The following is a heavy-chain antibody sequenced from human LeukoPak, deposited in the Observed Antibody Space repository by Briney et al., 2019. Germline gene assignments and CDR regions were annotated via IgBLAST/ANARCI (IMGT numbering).Heavy chain of an antibody. CDR1: GGSISSYY. J-gene: IGHJ3*02. V-gene: IGHV4-4*07. Sequence: SETLSLTCTVSGGSISSYYWSWIRQPAGKGLEWIGRTYTSGSTNYNPSLKSRVTMSVDTSKNQFSLKLSSVTAADTAVYYCAREFGYYYDSSGYYSTAFDIWGQGTMVTVSS. CDR3: AREFGYYYDSSGYYSTAFDI. D-gene: IGHD3-22*01. CDR2: TYTSGST.